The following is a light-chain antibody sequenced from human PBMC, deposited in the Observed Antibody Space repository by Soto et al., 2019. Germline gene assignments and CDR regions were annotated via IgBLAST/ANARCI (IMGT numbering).Light chain of an antibody. V-gene: IGKV3-20*01. CDR2: ATS. CDR3: QQYSGSVWT. CDR1: QSVNNKC. Sequence: EIVLTQSPGTLSLSPGERATLSCRASQSVNNKCFGWYQQKPGQAPRLVIYATSNRAAGIPERFSGSGSGTDFTLTISRVEPEDFAVYCCQQYSGSVWTFGQGTKVDIK. J-gene: IGKJ1*01.